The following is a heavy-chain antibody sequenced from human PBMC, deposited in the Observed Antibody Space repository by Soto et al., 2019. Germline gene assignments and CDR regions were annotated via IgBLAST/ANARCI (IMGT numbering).Heavy chain of an antibody. CDR3: AKVREDLVLLVALDY. J-gene: IGHJ4*02. D-gene: IGHD2-8*01. CDR2: ISDDGNNI. Sequence: GGSLRLSCAASGFTFSDYGMHWVRQAPGKGLERVAVISDDGNNIYYADSVKGRFTISRDNSKNTLYLQMNSLRAEDTAVYYCAKVREDLVLLVALDYWGQGTLVTVSS. V-gene: IGHV3-30*18. CDR1: GFTFSDYG.